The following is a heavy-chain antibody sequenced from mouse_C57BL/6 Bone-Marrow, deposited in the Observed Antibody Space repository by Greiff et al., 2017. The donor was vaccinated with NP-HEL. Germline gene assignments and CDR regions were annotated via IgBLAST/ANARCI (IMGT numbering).Heavy chain of an antibody. CDR1: GYSITSGYY. CDR2: ISYDGSN. V-gene: IGHV3-6*01. Sequence: EVKLEESGPGLVKPSQSLSLTCSVTGYSITSGYYWNWIRQFPGNKLEWMGYISYDGSNNYNPSLKNRISITRDTSENQFFLKLNSVTTEDTATYYCAREGHGAFAYWGQGTLVTVSA. J-gene: IGHJ3*01. CDR3: AREGHGAFAY.